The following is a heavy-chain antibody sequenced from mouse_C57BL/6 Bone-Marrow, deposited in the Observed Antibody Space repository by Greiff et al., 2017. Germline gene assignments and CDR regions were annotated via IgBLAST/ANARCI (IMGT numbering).Heavy chain of an antibody. CDR2: IYPRSGNT. V-gene: IGHV1-81*01. D-gene: IGHD1-1*01. Sequence: QVQLKQSGAELARPGASVKLSCKASGYTFTSYGISWVKQRTGQGLEWIGEIYPRSGNTYYNEKFKGKATLTADKSSSTAYMELRSLTSEDSAVYFCARSPVVARYAMGYWGQGTSVTVSS. CDR3: ARSPVVARYAMGY. J-gene: IGHJ4*01. CDR1: GYTFTSYG.